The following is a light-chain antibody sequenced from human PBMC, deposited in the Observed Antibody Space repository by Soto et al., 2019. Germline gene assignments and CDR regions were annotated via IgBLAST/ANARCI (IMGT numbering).Light chain of an antibody. Sequence: DIVMTQSPDSLAVSLGERATINCKSSQSVLYSSNNKICLAWYQQKPGQPPKLLIYWASIWEPGVPDRFSGSGSGTDFTLTISSLQAEDVAVYYCQQYYSTPFTFGPGTKVDLK. J-gene: IGKJ3*01. CDR3: QQYYSTPFT. CDR2: WAS. CDR1: QSVLYSSNNKIC. V-gene: IGKV4-1*01.